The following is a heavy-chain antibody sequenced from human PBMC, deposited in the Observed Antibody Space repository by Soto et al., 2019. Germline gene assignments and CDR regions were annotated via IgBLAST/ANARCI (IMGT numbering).Heavy chain of an antibody. CDR3: ARPLYYYVSSGYAHYVMDV. D-gene: IGHD3-22*01. Sequence: SGPTLVNPTQTLTLTCTFSGFSLRTSGMCVSWIRQPPGKALEWLALIDWDDDKYYSTSLKTRLTISKDTSKNQVVLTMTNMDPVDTATYYCARPLYYYVSSGYAHYVMDVWGQWTPVTV. J-gene: IGHJ6*02. CDR2: IDWDDDK. V-gene: IGHV2-70*01. CDR1: GFSLRTSGMC.